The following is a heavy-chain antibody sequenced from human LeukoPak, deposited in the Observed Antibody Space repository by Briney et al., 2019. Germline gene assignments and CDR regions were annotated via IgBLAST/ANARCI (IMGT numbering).Heavy chain of an antibody. V-gene: IGHV3-33*01. D-gene: IGHD4-17*01. CDR3: ARELYGDYSNWFDP. J-gene: IGHJ5*02. Sequence: GGSLRLSCAASGFTFSSYGMHWVRQAPGEGLEWVAVIWYDGSNKYYADSVKGRFTISRDNSKNTLYLQMNSLRAEDTAAYYCARELYGDYSNWFDPWGQGTLVTVSS. CDR2: IWYDGSNK. CDR1: GFTFSSYG.